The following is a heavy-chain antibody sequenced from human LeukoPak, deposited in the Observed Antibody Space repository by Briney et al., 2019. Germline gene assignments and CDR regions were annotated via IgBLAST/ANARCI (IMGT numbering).Heavy chain of an antibody. CDR1: GGTFSSYA. CDR2: IIPIFGTA. V-gene: IGHV1-69*13. D-gene: IGHD2-2*03. J-gene: IGHJ6*03. CDR3: ARGVGYCSSTSCYDRRDYYYMDV. Sequence: SVKVSCKASGGTFSSYAISWVRQAPGQGLEWMGGIIPIFGTANYAQKFQGRVTITADESTSTAYMELSSLRSEDTAVYYCARGVGYCSSTSCYDRRDYYYMDVWGKGTTVTVSS.